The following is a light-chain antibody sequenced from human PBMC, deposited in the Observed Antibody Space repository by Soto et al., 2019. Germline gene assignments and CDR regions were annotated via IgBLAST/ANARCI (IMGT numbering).Light chain of an antibody. CDR3: QQYTNWPPNT. J-gene: IGKJ5*01. V-gene: IGKV3-15*01. Sequence: EIILTQSPDTLSLSPGERATLSCRAIQTVSSNYLAWCQQRPGQAPRLLIYGASTRATGVPARFGGRGSGAEFTLTISSLQSEDFAVYYCQQYTNWPPNTFGQGTRLEIK. CDR1: QTVSSN. CDR2: GAS.